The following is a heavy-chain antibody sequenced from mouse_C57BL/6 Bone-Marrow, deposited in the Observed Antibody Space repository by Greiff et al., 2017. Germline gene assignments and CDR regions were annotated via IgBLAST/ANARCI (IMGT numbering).Heavy chain of an antibody. Sequence: HVQLQQPGAELVRPGSSVKLSCKASGYTFTSYWMDWVKQRPGQGLEWIGNIYPSDSETHYNQKFKDKATLTVDKSSSTAYMQLSSLTSEDSAVYYCASSSYDAMDYWGQGTSVTVSS. CDR1: GYTFTSYW. CDR2: IYPSDSET. CDR3: ASSSYDAMDY. D-gene: IGHD1-1*01. V-gene: IGHV1-61*01. J-gene: IGHJ4*01.